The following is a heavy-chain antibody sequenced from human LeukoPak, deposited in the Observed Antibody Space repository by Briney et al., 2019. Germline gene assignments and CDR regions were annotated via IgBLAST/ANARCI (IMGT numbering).Heavy chain of an antibody. CDR2: IRYDGSNK. CDR1: GFTFSSYG. V-gene: IGHV3-30*02. Sequence: AGGSLRLSCAASGFTFSSYGMHWVRQAPGKGLEWVAFIRYDGSNKYYADSVKGRFTISRDNSKNALYLQMNSLRAEDTAVYYCAKGTYYDILTGYSYLSYWGQGTLVTVSS. CDR3: AKGTYYDILTGYSYLSY. J-gene: IGHJ4*02. D-gene: IGHD3-9*01.